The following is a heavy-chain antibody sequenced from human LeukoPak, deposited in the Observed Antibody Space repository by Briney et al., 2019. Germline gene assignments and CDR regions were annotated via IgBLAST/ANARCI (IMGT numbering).Heavy chain of an antibody. J-gene: IGHJ5*02. V-gene: IGHV3-21*01. CDR1: GFTFSSYS. CDR2: ISSSSSYI. CDR3: ARDRYYYDSSGYYGYNWFDP. Sequence: GGSLRLSCAASGFTFSSYSMNWVRQAPGKGLEWVSSISSSSSYIYYADSVKGRFTISRDNAKNSLYLQMNSLRAEDTAVYYCARDRYYYDSSGYYGYNWFDPWGQGTLVTVSS. D-gene: IGHD3-22*01.